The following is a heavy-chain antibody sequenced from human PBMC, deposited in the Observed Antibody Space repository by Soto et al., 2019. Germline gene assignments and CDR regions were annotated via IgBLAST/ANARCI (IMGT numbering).Heavy chain of an antibody. CDR3: AKDYTRGYSYGLFDY. D-gene: IGHD5-18*01. V-gene: IGHV3-30*18. Sequence: GGSLRLSCAASGFTFSSYGMHWVRQAPGKGLEWVAVISYDGSNKYYADSVKGRFTISRDNSKNTLYLQMNSLRAEDTAVYYCAKDYTRGYSYGLFDYWGQGTLVTVSS. CDR1: GFTFSSYG. CDR2: ISYDGSNK. J-gene: IGHJ4*02.